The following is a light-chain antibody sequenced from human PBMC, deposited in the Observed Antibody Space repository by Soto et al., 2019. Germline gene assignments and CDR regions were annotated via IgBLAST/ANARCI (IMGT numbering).Light chain of an antibody. CDR3: QQRDHWPPLT. CDR1: QSVVRY. CDR2: DAT. Sequence: EIVLTQSPVTLSLSPGDTATLSCRASQSVVRYVAWYQQKPGQAPRLLIYDATIRASGIPARFSGSGSGTDFSLTIRSLEPEDFAVYYCQQRDHWPPLTFGGGAKLEVK. J-gene: IGKJ4*01. V-gene: IGKV3-11*01.